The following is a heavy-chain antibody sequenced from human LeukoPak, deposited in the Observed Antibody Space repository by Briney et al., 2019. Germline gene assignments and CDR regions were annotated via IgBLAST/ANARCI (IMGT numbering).Heavy chain of an antibody. CDR2: IYYSGST. CDR3: ARGYYDILTAQNWFDP. V-gene: IGHV4-59*01. CDR1: GGSISSYY. Sequence: SETLSLTCTVSGGSISSYYWSGIRQPPGKGLEWIGYIYYSGSTNYNPSLKSRVTISVDTSKNQFSLKLSSVTAADTAVYYCARGYYDILTAQNWFDPWGQGTLVTVSS. J-gene: IGHJ5*02. D-gene: IGHD3-9*01.